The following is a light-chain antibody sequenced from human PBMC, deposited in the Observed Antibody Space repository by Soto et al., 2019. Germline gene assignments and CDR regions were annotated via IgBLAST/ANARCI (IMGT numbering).Light chain of an antibody. J-gene: IGLJ2*01. CDR2: EVS. CDR1: SSDVGYYNR. V-gene: IGLV2-18*02. CDR3: SSYTTSSTLV. Sequence: QSVLTQPPSVSGSPGQSDTISCTGTSSDVGYYNRVSWYQQPPGTAPKLMVFEVSNRPSGVPDRFSGSKSGNTASLTISGLQAEDEADYYCSSYTTSSTLVFGGGTKLTVL.